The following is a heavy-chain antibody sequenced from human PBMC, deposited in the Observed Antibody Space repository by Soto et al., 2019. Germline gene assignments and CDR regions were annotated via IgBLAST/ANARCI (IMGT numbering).Heavy chain of an antibody. CDR1: GYTFTSYG. CDR2: ISAYNGNT. D-gene: IGHD2-15*01. J-gene: IGHJ6*02. CDR3: ARLGVVVAAASASYYYYGMDV. Sequence: GASVKVSCKASGYTFTSYGISWVRQAPGQGLEWMGWISAYNGNTNYAQKLQGRVTMTTDTSTSTAYMELRSLRSDDTAVYYCARLGVVVAAASASYYYYGMDVWGQGTTVTVSS. V-gene: IGHV1-18*01.